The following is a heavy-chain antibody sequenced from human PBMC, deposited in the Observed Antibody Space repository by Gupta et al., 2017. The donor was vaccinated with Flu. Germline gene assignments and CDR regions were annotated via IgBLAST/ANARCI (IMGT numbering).Heavy chain of an antibody. CDR2: IWYDGSNK. CDR3: ARDFDYYDSSGYYGGVGY. D-gene: IGHD3-22*01. Sequence: QVQLVESGGGVVQPGRSLRLSCAASGFTFSRSGMHWVRQAPGKGLEWVAVIWYDGSNKYYADSVKGRFTISRDNSKNTLYLQMNSLRAEDTAVYYCARDFDYYDSSGYYGGVGYWGQGTLVTVSS. V-gene: IGHV3-33*01. CDR1: GFTFSRSG. J-gene: IGHJ4*02.